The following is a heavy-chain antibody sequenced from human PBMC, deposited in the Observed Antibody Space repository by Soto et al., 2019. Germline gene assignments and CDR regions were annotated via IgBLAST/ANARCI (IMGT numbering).Heavy chain of an antibody. D-gene: IGHD1-7*01. Sequence: ASVKVSCKAAGYTFTNYAISWVRQAPGQGLEWMGWISAYNDNTNYAQKFQGRVTMTTDTSTSTAYMELRSLRSDDTAVYYCARGALYNWNYVVDAFDICGQGTMVTVSS. V-gene: IGHV1-18*01. CDR2: ISAYNDNT. CDR3: ARGALYNWNYVVDAFDI. CDR1: GYTFTNYA. J-gene: IGHJ3*02.